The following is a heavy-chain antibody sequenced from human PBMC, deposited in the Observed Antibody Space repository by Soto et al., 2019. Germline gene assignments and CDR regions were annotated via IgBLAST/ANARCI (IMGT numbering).Heavy chain of an antibody. Sequence: QVQLVQSGAEVKKPGASVKISCTASGYTVTTHYMHWVRQAPGRGLEWMGAINPGSGAAKYTQTFQARVTMTRDTSTNTVYMEMSALRSEDTAVFYCARGGEVGVAGSAAFDMWSQGTMVTVSS. D-gene: IGHD3-3*01. CDR2: INPGSGAA. J-gene: IGHJ3*02. V-gene: IGHV1-46*01. CDR1: GYTVTTHY. CDR3: ARGGEVGVAGSAAFDM.